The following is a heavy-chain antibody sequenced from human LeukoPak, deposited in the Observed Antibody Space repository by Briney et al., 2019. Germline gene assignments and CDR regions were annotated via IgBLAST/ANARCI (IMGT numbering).Heavy chain of an antibody. CDR3: VRDSYYDFGY. J-gene: IGHJ4*02. CDR1: GYTFTGYY. Sequence: GASVKVSCKASGYTFTGYYMHWVRQAPGQGLEWMGRINPNSGGTNYAQKFQGRVTMTRGTSISTAYMELSRLRSDDTAVYYCVRDSYYDFGYWGQGTLVTVSS. D-gene: IGHD3-3*01. V-gene: IGHV1-2*06. CDR2: INPNSGGT.